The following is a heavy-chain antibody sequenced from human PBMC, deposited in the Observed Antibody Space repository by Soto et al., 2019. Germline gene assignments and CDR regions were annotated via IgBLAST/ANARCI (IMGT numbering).Heavy chain of an antibody. Sequence: GGSLRLSCAASGLTFSDRYMDWVRQAPGKGLEGVGRIRKKTNSYTTEYAASVKGRFIISRDDSTNSLYLQMSSLKTEDTAVYYCTTVTTVDYYFDYWGQGTLVTVSS. D-gene: IGHD4-17*01. CDR3: TTVTTVDYYFDY. CDR1: GLTFSDRY. CDR2: IRKKTNSYTT. V-gene: IGHV3-72*01. J-gene: IGHJ4*02.